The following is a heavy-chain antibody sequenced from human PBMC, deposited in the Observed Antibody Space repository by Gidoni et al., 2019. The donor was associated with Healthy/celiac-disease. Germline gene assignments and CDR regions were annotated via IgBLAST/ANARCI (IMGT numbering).Heavy chain of an antibody. Sequence: QVQLVQSGSELKKPGASVKVSCKASGYTFTSYAMNWVRQAPGQGLEWMGWINTNTGNPTYAQGFTGRFVFSLDTSVSTAYLQISSLKAEDTAVYYCARDEGKGEGYCSGGSCYNAFDIWGQGTMVTVSS. V-gene: IGHV7-4-1*02. CDR1: GYTFTSYA. CDR2: INTNTGNP. D-gene: IGHD2-15*01. J-gene: IGHJ3*02. CDR3: ARDEGKGEGYCSGGSCYNAFDI.